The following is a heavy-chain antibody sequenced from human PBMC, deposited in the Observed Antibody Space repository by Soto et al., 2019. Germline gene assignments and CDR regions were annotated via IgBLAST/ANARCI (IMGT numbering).Heavy chain of an antibody. CDR3: ARVWVGAIYYYYYGMDV. CDR1: GGSFGGYY. CDR2: INHSGST. V-gene: IGHV4-34*01. D-gene: IGHD1-26*01. J-gene: IGHJ6*02. Sequence: SETLSLTCAVYGGSFGGYYWSWIRQPPGKGLECIGEINHSGSTNYNPSLKSRVTISVDTSKNQFSLKLSSVTAADTAVYYCARVWVGAIYYYYYGMDVWGQGTTVT.